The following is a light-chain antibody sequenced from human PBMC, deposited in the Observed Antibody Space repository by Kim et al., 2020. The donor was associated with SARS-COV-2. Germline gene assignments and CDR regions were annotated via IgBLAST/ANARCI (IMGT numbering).Light chain of an antibody. J-gene: IGKJ1*01. Sequence: SPGERAPLSCRASQTVNSRYLAWYQQTPGQATRLLIYSASTRAAGIPDRFSGSGSGTDFTLTISRLEPEDFAVYYCHQYGSSPWTSGHGTKVDIK. CDR2: SAS. V-gene: IGKV3-20*01. CDR1: QTVNSRY. CDR3: HQYGSSPWT.